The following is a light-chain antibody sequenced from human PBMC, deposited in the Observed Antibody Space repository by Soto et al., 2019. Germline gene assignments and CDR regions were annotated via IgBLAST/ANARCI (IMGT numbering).Light chain of an antibody. CDR3: CLYVGATTYV. J-gene: IGLJ1*01. CDR2: EGH. Sequence: QSALAQPASVSGSPGQSITISCTGASGYVGTYSLVSWYQQHPGKAPKVVIYEGHKRPSGVPDRFSGSTSVNTASLTISGLQTDDEADYYCCLYVGATTYVFGTGTQLTV. CDR1: SGYVGTYSL. V-gene: IGLV2-23*01.